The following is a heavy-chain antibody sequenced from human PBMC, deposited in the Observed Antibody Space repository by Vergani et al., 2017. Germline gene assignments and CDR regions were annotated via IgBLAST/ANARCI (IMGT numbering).Heavy chain of an antibody. Sequence: QVQLQESGPGLVKPSETLTLTCAVSGYSISSGYYWGWIRQPPGKGLEWIGSIYHSGSTYYNPSLKSRVTISVDTSKNQFSLKLSSVTAADTAVYYCARPTAHRGYXSGGSCSPYWYFDLWGRGTLVTVSS. CDR1: GYSISSGYY. D-gene: IGHD2-15*01. CDR2: IYHSGST. V-gene: IGHV4-38-2*01. CDR3: ARPTAHRGYXSGGSCSPYWYFDL. J-gene: IGHJ2*01.